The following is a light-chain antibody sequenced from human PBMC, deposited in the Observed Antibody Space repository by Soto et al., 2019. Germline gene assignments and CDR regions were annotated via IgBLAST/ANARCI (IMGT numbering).Light chain of an antibody. V-gene: IGKV1-39*01. Sequence: IQLTQSLFSLSSSVGDRVTLTCRASQSISSYLNWYQQKPGKAPKLLIYAASSLQSGVPSRFSGSGSGTDFTLTISSLQPEDFAVYYCQQYDSSPRTFGQGTKVDIK. J-gene: IGKJ1*01. CDR2: AAS. CDR1: QSISSY. CDR3: QQYDSSPRT.